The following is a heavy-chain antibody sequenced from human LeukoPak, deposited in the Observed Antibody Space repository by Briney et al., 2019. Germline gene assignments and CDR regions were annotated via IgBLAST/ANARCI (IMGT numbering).Heavy chain of an antibody. V-gene: IGHV4-34*01. Sequence: SETLSLTCAVYGGSFSGYYWSWIRQPPGKGLEWIGEINHSGSTNYNPSLKSRVTISVDTSKNQFSLKLSSVTAADTAVYYCARIREMATQSGDYFDYWGQGTLVTVSS. CDR1: GGSFSGYY. D-gene: IGHD5-24*01. J-gene: IGHJ4*02. CDR3: ARIREMATQSGDYFDY. CDR2: INHSGST.